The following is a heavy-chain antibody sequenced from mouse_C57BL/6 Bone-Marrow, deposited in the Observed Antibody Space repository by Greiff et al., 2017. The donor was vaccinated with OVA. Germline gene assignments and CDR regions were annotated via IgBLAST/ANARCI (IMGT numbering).Heavy chain of an antibody. CDR3: ARGNGSPYYFDY. J-gene: IGHJ2*01. D-gene: IGHD1-1*01. Sequence: QVQLKESGAELVKPGASVKISCKASGYAFSSSWMNWVKQRPGKGLEWIGQIYPGDGDTTYNGKFKGKATLTADKSSSTAYMQLSSLTSEDSAVYFCARGNGSPYYFDYWGQGTTLTVSS. V-gene: IGHV1-80*01. CDR1: GYAFSSSW. CDR2: IYPGDGDT.